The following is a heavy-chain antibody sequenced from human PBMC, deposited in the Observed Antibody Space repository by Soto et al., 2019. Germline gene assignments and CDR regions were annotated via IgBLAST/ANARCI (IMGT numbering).Heavy chain of an antibody. CDR3: ARDREDGSGTEYNWFDS. J-gene: IGHJ5*01. V-gene: IGHV1-69*01. D-gene: IGHD3-10*01. Sequence: QMQLVQSGAEVKKPGSSVKISCKASGGTFGNLGISWLRQAPGQGLEWMGGTIPIFDTPHYAEKFRDRVTITADATTTAYLELSSLTSADTATYYCARDREDGSGTEYNWFDSWGQGTLVTVSS. CDR2: TIPIFDTP. CDR1: GGTFGNLG.